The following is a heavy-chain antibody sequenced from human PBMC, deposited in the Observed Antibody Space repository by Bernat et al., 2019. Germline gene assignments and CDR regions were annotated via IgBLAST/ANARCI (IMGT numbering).Heavy chain of an antibody. CDR1: GGTFSSYT. D-gene: IGHD3-10*01. J-gene: IGHJ4*02. Sequence: QVQLVQSGAEVKKPGSSVKVSCKASGGTFSSYTISWVRQAPGQGLEWMGRIIPILGIANYAQKFQGRVTITADKSTSTAYMELSSLRSEGTAVYYCARGDYYGSGSYAYWGQGTLVTVSS. CDR3: ARGDYYGSGSYAY. V-gene: IGHV1-69*02. CDR2: IIPILGIA.